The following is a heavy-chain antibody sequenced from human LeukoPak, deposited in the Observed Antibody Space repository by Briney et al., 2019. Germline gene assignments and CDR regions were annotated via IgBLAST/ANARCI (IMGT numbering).Heavy chain of an antibody. CDR1: GGTFSSYA. J-gene: IGHJ6*03. D-gene: IGHD2-2*01. V-gene: IGHV1-69*05. CDR3: ARGGVVPAASYYYMDV. Sequence: ASVKVSCKASGGTFSSYAISWVRQAPGQGLEWMEGIIPIFGTANYAQKFQGRVTITTDESTSTAYMELSSLRSEDTAVYYCARGGVVPAASYYYMDVWGKGTTVTVSS. CDR2: IIPIFGTA.